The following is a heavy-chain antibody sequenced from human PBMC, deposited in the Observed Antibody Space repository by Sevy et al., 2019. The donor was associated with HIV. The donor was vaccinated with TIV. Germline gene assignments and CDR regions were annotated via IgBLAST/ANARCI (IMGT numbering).Heavy chain of an antibody. CDR1: GFTFSSYS. CDR2: ISSSSSYI. Sequence: GGSLRLSCAASGFTFSSYSMNWVRQAPGKGLEWVSSISSSSSYIYYADSVKGRFTISRDNAKNSLYLQMNSLRAEDTAVYYCATDKGGYDPFDYWGQGTLLTVSS. CDR3: ATDKGGYDPFDY. J-gene: IGHJ4*02. D-gene: IGHD5-12*01. V-gene: IGHV3-21*01.